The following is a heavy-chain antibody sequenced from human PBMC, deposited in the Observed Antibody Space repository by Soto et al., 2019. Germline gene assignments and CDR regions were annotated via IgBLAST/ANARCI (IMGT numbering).Heavy chain of an antibody. CDR2: ISANNDDT. CDR1: GFRFTNYG. CDR3: ARKGTGHPFDY. V-gene: IGHV1-18*01. D-gene: IGHD1-1*01. Sequence: ASVKVSCKTSGFRFTNYGFSWVRQAPGQGLEWMGWISANNDDTHYAQKFQGRVTMTTDTGTGTAYMELRSLRSDDTAMYYCARKGTGHPFDYWGQGTQVTVSS. J-gene: IGHJ4*02.